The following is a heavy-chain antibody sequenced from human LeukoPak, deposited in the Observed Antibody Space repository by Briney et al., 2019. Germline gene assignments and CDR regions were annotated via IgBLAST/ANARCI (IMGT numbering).Heavy chain of an antibody. CDR2: IYSGGST. CDR3: ARDRYFDWFGY. CDR1: GFTVSSNY. J-gene: IGHJ4*02. V-gene: IGHV3-53*01. D-gene: IGHD3-9*01. Sequence: GGSLRLSCAASGFTVSSNYMSWVRQAPGKGLEWVSVIYSGGSTCYADSVKGRFTISRDNSKNTLYLQMNSLRAEDTAVYYCARDRYFDWFGYWGQGTLVTVSS.